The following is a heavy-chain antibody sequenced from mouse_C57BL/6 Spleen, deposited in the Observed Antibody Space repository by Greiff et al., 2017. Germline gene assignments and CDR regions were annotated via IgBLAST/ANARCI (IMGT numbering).Heavy chain of an antibody. CDR3: ARSWPPPRLRGFFDC. CDR2: IDPPDSYT. V-gene: IGHV1-69*01. Sequence: VQLQQPGAELVMPGASVKLSCKASGYTFTSYWMHWVKQRPGQGLEWIGEIDPPDSYTNYNQKFKGKSTLTVDKSSSTAYMQLSSLTSEDSAVYYCARSWPPPRLRGFFDCWGQGTTLTVSS. D-gene: IGHD6-1*01. CDR1: GYTFTSYW. J-gene: IGHJ2*01.